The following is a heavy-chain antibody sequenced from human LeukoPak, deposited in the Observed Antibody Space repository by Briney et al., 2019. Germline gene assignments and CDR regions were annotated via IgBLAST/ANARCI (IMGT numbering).Heavy chain of an antibody. Sequence: PGGSLRLSCAASGFTFSSSAMSWIRQPAGKGLEWIGRIYTSGSTNYNPSLKSRVTMSVDTSKNQFSLKLSSVTAADTAVYYCARDSRRDYGSGSYYPPYNWFDPWGQGTLVTVSS. V-gene: IGHV4-4*07. D-gene: IGHD3-10*01. CDR1: GFTFSSSA. CDR3: ARDSRRDYGSGSYYPPYNWFDP. J-gene: IGHJ5*02. CDR2: IYTSGST.